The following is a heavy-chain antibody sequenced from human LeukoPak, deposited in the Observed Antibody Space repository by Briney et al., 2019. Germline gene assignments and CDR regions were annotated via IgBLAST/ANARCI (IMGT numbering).Heavy chain of an antibody. D-gene: IGHD4-17*01. CDR1: GFTFSSYA. CDR3: ARVVASGYGDPFDY. CDR2: ISYDGSNK. J-gene: IGHJ4*02. V-gene: IGHV3-30*04. Sequence: GGSLRLSCAASGFTFSSYAMHWVRQAPGKGLEWVAVISYDGSNKYYADSVKGRFTISRDNSKNTLYLQMNSLRAEDTAVYYCARVVASGYGDPFDYWGQGTLVTVSS.